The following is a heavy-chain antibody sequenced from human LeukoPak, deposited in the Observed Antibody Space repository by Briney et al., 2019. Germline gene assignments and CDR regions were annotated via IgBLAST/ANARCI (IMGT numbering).Heavy chain of an antibody. Sequence: GESLKISCKGSGYSFTSYWIGWVRQMPGKGLEWMGIIYPGDSDTRYSPSFQGQVTISADKSINTAYLQWSSLKASDTAMYYCARQLELRGPHFDYWGQGTLVTVSS. D-gene: IGHD1-7*01. CDR2: IYPGDSDT. V-gene: IGHV5-51*01. J-gene: IGHJ4*02. CDR1: GYSFTSYW. CDR3: ARQLELRGPHFDY.